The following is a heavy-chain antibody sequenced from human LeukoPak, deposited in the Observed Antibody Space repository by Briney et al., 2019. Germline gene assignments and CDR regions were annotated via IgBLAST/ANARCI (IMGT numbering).Heavy chain of an antibody. CDR3: AREQYGSDDALDI. D-gene: IGHD3-10*01. CDR1: GFTFSDYG. J-gene: IGHJ3*02. Sequence: GESLTLSCAASGFTFSDYGMHWVRQAPGKGLEWVAVIRYDGCNKYYADSVKGRFTVSRDNSKNTLDLQMSRLRAEDTAVYYCAREQYGSDDALDIWGQGTLVTVSS. CDR2: IRYDGCNK. V-gene: IGHV3-33*01.